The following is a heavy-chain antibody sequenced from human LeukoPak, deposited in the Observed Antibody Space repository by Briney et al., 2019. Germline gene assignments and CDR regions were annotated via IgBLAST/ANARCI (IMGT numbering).Heavy chain of an antibody. CDR1: GGSISSSSYY. CDR3: ARHSRIAARNWFDP. V-gene: IGHV4-39*01. D-gene: IGHD6-6*01. J-gene: IGHJ5*02. Sequence: SETLSLTCTVSGGSISSSSYYWGWIRQPPGKGLEWIGSIYYSGSTYYNPSLKRRVTISVDTSKNQFSLKLSSVTAADTAVYYCARHSRIAARNWFDPWGQGTLVTVSS. CDR2: IYYSGST.